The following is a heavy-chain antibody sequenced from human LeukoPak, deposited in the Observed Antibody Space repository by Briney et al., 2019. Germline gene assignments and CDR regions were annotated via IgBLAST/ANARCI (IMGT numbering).Heavy chain of an antibody. J-gene: IGHJ3*02. CDR3: ARDVVGTSGAFDI. D-gene: IGHD1-26*01. CDR2: IGTGSTNT. V-gene: IGHV3-11*05. CDR1: GFTFSDYY. Sequence: GGSLRLSCAASGFTFSDYYMSWIRQAPGKGLEWASYIGTGSTNTNYADSVKGRFTISRDNAKNSLYLQMNSLRAEDTAVYYCARDVVGTSGAFDIWGQGTVVTVSS.